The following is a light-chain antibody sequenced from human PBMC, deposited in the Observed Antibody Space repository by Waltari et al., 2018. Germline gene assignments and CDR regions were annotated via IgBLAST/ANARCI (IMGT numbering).Light chain of an antibody. J-gene: IGLJ3*02. CDR1: SGHSSYA. V-gene: IGLV4-69*01. Sequence: QLVLTQSPSASASRGASVKLTCTLGSGHSSYALAWHQQQPGKGPRYLLSLNSDGRHSKRCGIPARFSGSSSGAQGDLTSSSRQSEDAADYYCHTWGTGIRVFGGGTKLTVL. CDR2: LNSDGRH. CDR3: HTWGTGIRV.